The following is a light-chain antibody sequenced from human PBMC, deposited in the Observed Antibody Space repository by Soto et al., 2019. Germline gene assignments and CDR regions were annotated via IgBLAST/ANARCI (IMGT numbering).Light chain of an antibody. CDR2: DVS. CDR1: RSDVGGYNY. V-gene: IGLV2-14*03. Sequence: QSALTQPASLSGSPGQSITISCTGTRSDVGGYNYFSWYQHHPGKAPKLMIYDVSNRPSGVSNRFSGSKSGNTASLTISGLQPEDEADYYCCSYTTSNTRQIVFGTGTKVTVL. J-gene: IGLJ1*01. CDR3: CSYTTSNTRQIV.